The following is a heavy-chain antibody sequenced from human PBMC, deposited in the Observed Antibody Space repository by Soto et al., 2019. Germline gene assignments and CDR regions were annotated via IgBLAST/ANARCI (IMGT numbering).Heavy chain of an antibody. CDR2: IIPILGIA. J-gene: IGHJ5*02. CDR1: GGTFSSYT. Sequence: QVQLVQSGAEVKKPGSSVKVSCKASGGTFSSYTISWVRQAPGQGLEWMGRIIPILGIANYAQKFQGRVTITADKSTSTAYMELSSLRSEDTAVYYCARAIRSTGNWFDPWGQGTLVTVSS. D-gene: IGHD2-2*01. V-gene: IGHV1-69*02. CDR3: ARAIRSTGNWFDP.